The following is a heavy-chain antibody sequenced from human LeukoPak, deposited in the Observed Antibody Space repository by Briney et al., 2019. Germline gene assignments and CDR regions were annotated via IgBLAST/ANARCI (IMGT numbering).Heavy chain of an antibody. V-gene: IGHV4-34*01. CDR3: ARGGTYGSGSYYNPLRGNYYYGMDV. D-gene: IGHD3-10*01. J-gene: IGHJ6*02. Sequence: SETLSLTCAVYGGSFSGYYWRWIRQPPGKGLEWIGEINHSGSTNYNPSLKSRVTISVDTSKNQFSLKLSSVTAADTAVYYCARGGTYGSGSYYNPLRGNYYYGMDVWGQGTTVTVSS. CDR1: GGSFSGYY. CDR2: INHSGST.